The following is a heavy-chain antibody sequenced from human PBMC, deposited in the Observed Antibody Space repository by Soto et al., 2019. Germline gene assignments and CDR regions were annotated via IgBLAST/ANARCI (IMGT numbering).Heavy chain of an antibody. V-gene: IGHV1-69*01. Sequence: QVQLVQSGAEVKKPGSSVKVSCKASGGTFSSYAISWVRQAPGQGLEWMGGIIPIFGTANYAQKFQGRVTITADESTSTAYMGLSSVRSEDTAVYYCARALNYYDSSAPTGDWFDPWGQGTLVTVSS. D-gene: IGHD3-22*01. CDR1: GGTFSSYA. CDR2: IIPIFGTA. CDR3: ARALNYYDSSAPTGDWFDP. J-gene: IGHJ5*02.